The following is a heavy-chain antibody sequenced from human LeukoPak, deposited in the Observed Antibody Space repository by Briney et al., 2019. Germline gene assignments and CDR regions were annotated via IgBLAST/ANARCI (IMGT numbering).Heavy chain of an antibody. CDR1: GFTFSDYY. CDR3: GRDGSGSPDY. CDR2: ISSTGSTM. D-gene: IGHD3-10*01. J-gene: IGHJ4*02. V-gene: IGHV3-11*01. Sequence: GGSLRLSCAASGFTFSDYYMSWIRQAPGKGLEWVSYISSTGSTMYYADSVKGRFTTSRDNAKNSLYLQMNSLRAEDAAVYYCGRDGSGSPDYWGQGILVTVTS.